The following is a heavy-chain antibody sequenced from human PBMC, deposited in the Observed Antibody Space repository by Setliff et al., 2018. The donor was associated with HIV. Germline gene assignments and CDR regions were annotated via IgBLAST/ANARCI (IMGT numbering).Heavy chain of an antibody. CDR2: ISSSGSYI. Sequence: PGGSLRLSCTVSGFTFNGYSMNWVRQAPGKGLEWVSSISSSGSYIYYADSVKGRFAISRDNAKNSIHLQMNSLRAEDTAVYYCARNPRPIAAAGFHYWGQGTLVTGSS. D-gene: IGHD6-13*01. CDR1: GFTFNGYS. CDR3: ARNPRPIAAAGFHY. V-gene: IGHV3-21*06. J-gene: IGHJ4*02.